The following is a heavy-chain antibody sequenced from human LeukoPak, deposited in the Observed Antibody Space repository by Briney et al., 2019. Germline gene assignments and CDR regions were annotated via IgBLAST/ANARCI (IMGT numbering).Heavy chain of an antibody. D-gene: IGHD2-2*01. CDR3: ARATQYQLINWFDP. V-gene: IGHV4-59*01. CDR2: IYYSGSN. Sequence: PSXXLSLTCTVSGGSISSYYWSWIRQPPGKGLEWIGYIYYSGSNNYNPSLKSRVTISVDTSKTHFSLKLSSVTAADTAVYYCARATQYQLINWFDPWGQGTLVTVSS. CDR1: GGSISSYY. J-gene: IGHJ5*02.